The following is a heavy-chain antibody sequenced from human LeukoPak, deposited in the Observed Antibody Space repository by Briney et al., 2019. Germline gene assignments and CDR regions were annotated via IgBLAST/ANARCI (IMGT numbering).Heavy chain of an antibody. D-gene: IGHD1-20*01. CDR2: TYYRSKWYN. J-gene: IGHJ4*02. V-gene: IGHV6-1*01. Sequence: SQTLSLTCAISGDSVSSNSAVWNWIRQSPSRGLEWLGRTYYRSKWYNDYAPSMKSRITINPDTSKNQFSLQLTSVTPEDTAVYFCARGGALTGLGYWGQGTLVTVSS. CDR1: GDSVSSNSAV. CDR3: ARGGALTGLGY.